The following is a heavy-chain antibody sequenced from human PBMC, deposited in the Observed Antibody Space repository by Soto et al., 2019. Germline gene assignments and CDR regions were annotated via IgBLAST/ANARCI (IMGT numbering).Heavy chain of an antibody. D-gene: IGHD5-12*01. CDR2: IIPIFNST. V-gene: IGHV1-69*06. CDR1: GSRFSNYV. J-gene: IGHJ4*02. CDR3: AREGRGKKAGYDGLVSLGY. Sequence: SVKVSCKVSGSRFSNYVISWVRQAPGHGLEWLGRIIPIFNSTKYAQSFQGRVTITADKSTSTASLELSSLRSDDTAVYYCAREGRGKKAGYDGLVSLGYWGQGTLVTVSS.